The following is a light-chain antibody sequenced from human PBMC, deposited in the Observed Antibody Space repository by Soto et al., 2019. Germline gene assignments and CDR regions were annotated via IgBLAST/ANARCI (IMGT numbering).Light chain of an antibody. Sequence: DIQMTQSPSSVSASVGDRVTITCRASQGISSRLAWYQQKPGKAPKLLIYAASSLESGVPSRFSGSRSVTDFILTISILQPEDFATYYCQQASSFPITFCHGKRLQI. V-gene: IGKV1D-12*01. J-gene: IGKJ5*01. CDR1: QGISSR. CDR3: QQASSFPIT. CDR2: AAS.